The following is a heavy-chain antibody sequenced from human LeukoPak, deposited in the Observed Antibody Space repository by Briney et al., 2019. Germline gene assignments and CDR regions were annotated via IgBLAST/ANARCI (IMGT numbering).Heavy chain of an antibody. CDR1: GFTVSSNY. Sequence: PGRSLRLSCAASGFTVSSNYMSWVRQAPGKGLEWVSVIYSGGSTYYADSVKGRFTISRDNSKNTLYLQMNSLRAEDTAVYYCAREGYYDSKVDYWGQGTLVTVSS. J-gene: IGHJ4*02. CDR3: AREGYYDSKVDY. D-gene: IGHD3-22*01. V-gene: IGHV3-66*01. CDR2: IYSGGST.